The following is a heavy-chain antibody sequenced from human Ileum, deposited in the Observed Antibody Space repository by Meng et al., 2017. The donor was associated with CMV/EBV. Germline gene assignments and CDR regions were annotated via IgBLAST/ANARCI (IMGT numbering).Heavy chain of an antibody. CDR3: ARTGRFGSYYFDY. Sequence: VQLQESDPGLGKPSETPSLTCRVSGGSISSYYWSWIRQAPGKGLEWIGYVYSTGSTNYSPSLRSRVTISVDTSRNQFSLRLSSVTAADTAVYYCARTGRFGSYYFDYWGQGTLVTVSS. J-gene: IGHJ4*02. V-gene: IGHV4-59*01. D-gene: IGHD3-10*01. CDR2: VYSTGST. CDR1: GGSISSYY.